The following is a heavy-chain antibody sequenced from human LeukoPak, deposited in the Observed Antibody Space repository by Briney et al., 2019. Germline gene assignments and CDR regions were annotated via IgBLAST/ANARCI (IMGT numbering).Heavy chain of an antibody. J-gene: IGHJ4*02. Sequence: GESLKISCKGSGYTFSSYWIGWVRQMPGKGLEWMGIIYPGDSDTRYSPSLQGQVTISVDTSIGTAYLQWSSLKAPDTAIYYCARQNDFRLDYWGQGTLVTVFS. CDR3: ARQNDFRLDY. D-gene: IGHD3-3*01. V-gene: IGHV5-51*01. CDR2: IYPGDSDT. CDR1: GYTFSSYW.